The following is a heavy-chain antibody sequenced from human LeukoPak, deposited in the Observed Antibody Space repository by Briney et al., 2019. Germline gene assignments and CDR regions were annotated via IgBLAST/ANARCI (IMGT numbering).Heavy chain of an antibody. V-gene: IGHV1-69*13. Sequence: ASVKVSCKASGGTFSSYAISWVRQAPGQGLEWMGGIIPIFGTANYAQKFQGRVTITADESTSIAYMELSSLRSEDTAVYYCARHDYSRQGAFDYWGQGTLVTVSS. J-gene: IGHJ4*02. CDR3: ARHDYSRQGAFDY. CDR1: GGTFSSYA. CDR2: IIPIFGTA. D-gene: IGHD4-11*01.